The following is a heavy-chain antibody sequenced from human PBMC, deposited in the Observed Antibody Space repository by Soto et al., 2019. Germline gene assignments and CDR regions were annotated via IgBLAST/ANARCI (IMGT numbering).Heavy chain of an antibody. CDR2: MYNTGST. V-gene: IGHV4-59*01. D-gene: IGHD2-21*02. CDR1: GCTISTYY. J-gene: IGHJ6*02. Sequence: SDTLSLTFIYSGCTISTYYWSWMRQPPGNGLVWIGYMYNTGSTVYNPPFKSRVTISVDTSKNQFSLKLNSVTAADTAVYYCARDLWGYCGTDCYPLDVWGQGTTVTVS. CDR3: ARDLWGYCGTDCYPLDV.